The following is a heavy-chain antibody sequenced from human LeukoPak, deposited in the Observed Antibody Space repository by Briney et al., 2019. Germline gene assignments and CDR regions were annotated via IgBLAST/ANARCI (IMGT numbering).Heavy chain of an antibody. V-gene: IGHV4-31*03. J-gene: IGHJ4*02. Sequence: SETLSLTCTVSGGSISSGGYYWSWIRQHPGKGLEWIGYIYYSGSTYYNPSLKSRVTISVDTSKNQFSLKLSSVTAADTAVYYCAREGRSYPFDYWGQGTLVTVSS. D-gene: IGHD3-10*01. CDR3: AREGRSYPFDY. CDR2: IYYSGST. CDR1: GGSISSGGYY.